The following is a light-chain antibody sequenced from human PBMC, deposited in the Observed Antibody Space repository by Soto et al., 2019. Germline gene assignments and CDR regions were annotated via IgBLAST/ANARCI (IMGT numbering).Light chain of an antibody. CDR3: QQYNSILTT. CDR2: DGS. J-gene: IGKJ2*01. Sequence: DFQMTQSPSTLSASVGDRVTITCRASQSISTWLAWYQQKPGRAPKLLIYDGSSLESGVPSRFSGRRSGTEFTLTISGLQADDFATYYCQQYNSILTTFGQGTRLEIK. CDR1: QSISTW. V-gene: IGKV1-5*01.